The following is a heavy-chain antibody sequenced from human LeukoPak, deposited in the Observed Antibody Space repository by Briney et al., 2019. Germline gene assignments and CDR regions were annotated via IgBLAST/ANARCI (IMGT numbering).Heavy chain of an antibody. Sequence: VASVKVSCKASGGTFSSYAISWVRQAPGQGLGWMGGVIPIFGTANYAQKLQGRVTITTDESTSTAYMELSGLRSEDTAVYYCARDDPSITMNYWGQGTLVTVSS. D-gene: IGHD3-22*01. J-gene: IGHJ4*02. CDR2: VIPIFGTA. V-gene: IGHV1-69*05. CDR3: ARDDPSITMNY. CDR1: GGTFSSYA.